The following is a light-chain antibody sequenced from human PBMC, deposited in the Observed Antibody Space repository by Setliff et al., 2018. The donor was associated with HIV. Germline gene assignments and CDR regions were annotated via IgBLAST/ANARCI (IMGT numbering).Light chain of an antibody. J-gene: IGLJ2*01. Sequence: QSALAQPASVSGSPGQSITISCTGTSSDVGSYNLVSWYQQHPGKAPKLIIYEVSKRPSGVSNRFSGSNSGNTASLTISGLQTEDGADYYCCSYAGSSTFVFGGGTK. CDR2: EVS. CDR3: CSYAGSSTFV. CDR1: SSDVGSYNL. V-gene: IGLV2-23*02.